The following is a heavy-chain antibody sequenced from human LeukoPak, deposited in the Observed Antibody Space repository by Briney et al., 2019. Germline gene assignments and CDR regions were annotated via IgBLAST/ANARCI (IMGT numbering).Heavy chain of an antibody. V-gene: IGHV3-23*01. D-gene: IGHD3-16*01. CDR3: AKRGGA. CDR1: GFVFSSYT. J-gene: IGHJ5*02. Sequence: GGSLRLSCEASGFVFSSYTMTWVRQAPGQGLEWVSAIGGRGGSTYYADSVKGRVTISRDNSKNTVSLQMNSLRSDDTAIYYCAKRGGAWGQGTLVVVSS. CDR2: IGGRGGST.